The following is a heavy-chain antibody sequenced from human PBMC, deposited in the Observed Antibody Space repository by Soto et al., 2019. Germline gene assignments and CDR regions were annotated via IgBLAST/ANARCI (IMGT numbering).Heavy chain of an antibody. Sequence: GESLKISCKGSGYSFTSYWIGWVRQMPGKGLEWMGIIYPGDSDTRYSPSFQGQVTISADKSISTAYLQWSSLKASDTAMYYCARQVGYCSSTSCHLGYFDYWGQGTLVTVSS. CDR1: GYSFTSYW. D-gene: IGHD2-2*01. J-gene: IGHJ4*02. CDR2: IYPGDSDT. V-gene: IGHV5-51*01. CDR3: ARQVGYCSSTSCHLGYFDY.